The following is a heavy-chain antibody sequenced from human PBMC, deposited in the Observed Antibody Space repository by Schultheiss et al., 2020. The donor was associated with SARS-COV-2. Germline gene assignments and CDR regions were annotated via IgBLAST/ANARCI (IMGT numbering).Heavy chain of an antibody. CDR3: AEGRYGDYGEY. V-gene: IGHV1-2*02. CDR1: GYTFTGYY. J-gene: IGHJ4*02. Sequence: ASVKVSCKASGYTFTGYYMHWVRQAPGQGLEWMGWINPNSGGTNYAQKFQGRVTITADKSTSTAYMELSSLRSEDTAVYYCAEGRYGDYGEYWGQGTLVTVSS. CDR2: INPNSGGT. D-gene: IGHD4-17*01.